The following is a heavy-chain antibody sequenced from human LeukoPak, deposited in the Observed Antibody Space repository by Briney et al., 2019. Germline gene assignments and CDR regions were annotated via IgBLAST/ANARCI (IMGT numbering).Heavy chain of an antibody. CDR1: GFTFSSYA. Sequence: PGRSLRLSCAASGFTFSSYAMHWVRQAPGKGLEWVAVISYDGSNKYYADSVKGRFTISRDNSKNTLYLQMNSLRAEDTAVYYCARSPFNIAAADYWGQGTLVTVSS. V-gene: IGHV3-30-3*01. CDR3: ARSPFNIAAADY. J-gene: IGHJ4*02. CDR2: ISYDGSNK. D-gene: IGHD6-13*01.